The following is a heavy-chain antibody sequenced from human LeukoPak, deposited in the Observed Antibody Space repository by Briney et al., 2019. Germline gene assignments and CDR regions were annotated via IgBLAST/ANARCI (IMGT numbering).Heavy chain of an antibody. V-gene: IGHV3-30*04. J-gene: IGHJ4*02. CDR1: GFTFSSYA. CDR3: ARGRSGSGSYQFDY. D-gene: IGHD1-26*01. Sequence: GGSLRLSCAASGFTFSSYAMHWVRQAPGKGLEWMSVISYDGSNKYFADSVKGRFTISRDNSKNTLYLQMNSLRGEDTAVYYCARGRSGSGSYQFDYWGQGTLVTVSS. CDR2: ISYDGSNK.